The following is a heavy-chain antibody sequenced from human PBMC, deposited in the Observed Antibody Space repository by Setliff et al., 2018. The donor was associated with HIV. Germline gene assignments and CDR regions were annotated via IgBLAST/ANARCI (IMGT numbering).Heavy chain of an antibody. J-gene: IGHJ2*01. V-gene: IGHV4-38-2*02. CDR3: ARDKTYCNYSRCSRAGWYFDL. D-gene: IGHD2-2*01. CDR1: GYSINSSHF. CDR2: IYRTGDT. Sequence: TSETLSLTCTVSGYSINSSHFWGWIRQPPGKGLEWVGSIYRTGDTHYNPSLKSRVTISVDTSKNQFSLRLSSVTAADTAVYYCARDKTYCNYSRCSRAGWYFDLWGRGTLVTVS.